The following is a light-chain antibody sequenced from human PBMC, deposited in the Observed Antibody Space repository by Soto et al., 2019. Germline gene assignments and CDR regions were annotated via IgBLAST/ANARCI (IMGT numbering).Light chain of an antibody. J-gene: IGKJ5*01. CDR1: QTASSSH. CDR3: QQYTNWPPNT. CDR2: GAS. Sequence: EIVLTQSPVALSLSPGERATLSCRASQTASSSHLAWYQQRPGQAPRLLIYGASTRATGVPARFSGRGSGTEFTLTISSLQSEDFAVYYCQQYTNWPPNTFGQGTRLEIK. V-gene: IGKV3-15*01.